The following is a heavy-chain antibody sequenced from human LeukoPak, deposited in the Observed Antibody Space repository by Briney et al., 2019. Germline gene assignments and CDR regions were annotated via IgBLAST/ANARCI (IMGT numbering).Heavy chain of an antibody. CDR1: GGTFSSYA. V-gene: IGHV1-69*13. CDR3: ARNSLLGYCSSTSCYTGLDY. J-gene: IGHJ4*02. Sequence: SVKVSCKASGGTFSSYAISGVRQAPGQGLEWMGGIIPIFGTANYAQKFQGRVTITADESTSTAYMELSSLRSEDTAVYYCARNSLLGYCSSTSCYTGLDYWGQGTLVTVSS. CDR2: IIPIFGTA. D-gene: IGHD2-2*02.